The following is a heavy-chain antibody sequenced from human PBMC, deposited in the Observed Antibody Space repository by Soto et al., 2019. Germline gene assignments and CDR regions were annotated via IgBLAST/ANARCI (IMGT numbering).Heavy chain of an antibody. Sequence: GGSLRLSCAASGFTFSSYAMSWVRQAPGKGLEWVSAISGSGSSTYYADSVKGRFTISRDNFRNTLYLQMNSLRAEDTAVYYCAKEFHSWNYFDYWGQGTLVTVSS. CDR2: ISGSGSST. J-gene: IGHJ4*02. CDR3: AKEFHSWNYFDY. CDR1: GFTFSSYA. D-gene: IGHD1-20*01. V-gene: IGHV3-23*01.